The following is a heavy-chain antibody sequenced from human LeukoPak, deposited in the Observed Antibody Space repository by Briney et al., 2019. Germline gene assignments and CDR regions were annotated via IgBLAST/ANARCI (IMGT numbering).Heavy chain of an antibody. Sequence: PGGSLRLSCAASGFTFSSYWMSWVRQAPGKGLEWVANIQQDGSEKYYVDSVKGRFTISRDNAKNSLYLQMNSLRAEDTAVYYFARVGSSWFLDSWGWGPLVTVSS. V-gene: IGHV3-7*03. J-gene: IGHJ4*02. CDR2: IQQDGSEK. CDR1: GFTFSSYW. CDR3: ARVGSSWFLDS. D-gene: IGHD6-13*01.